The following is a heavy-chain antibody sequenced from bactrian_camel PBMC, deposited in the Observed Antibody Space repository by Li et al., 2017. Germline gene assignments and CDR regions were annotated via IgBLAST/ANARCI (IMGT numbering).Heavy chain of an antibody. J-gene: IGHJ4*01. CDR1: RFGD. CDR2: IDFDNIKT. CDR3: AKDHEEETWQYGAGWVYDY. D-gene: IGHD5*01. Sequence: QLVESGGGLVQPGESLTLSCATSRFGDISWVRQAPGKGLEWVSGIDFDNIKTYYADSVKGRFTISRDNAKNTLYLQMNSLKSEDTATYFCAKDHEEETWQYGAGWVYDYWGQGTQVTVS. V-gene: IGHV3-2*01.